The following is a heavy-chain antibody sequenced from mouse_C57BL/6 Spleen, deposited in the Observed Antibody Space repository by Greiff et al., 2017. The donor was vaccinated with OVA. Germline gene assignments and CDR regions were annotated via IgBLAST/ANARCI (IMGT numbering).Heavy chain of an antibody. CDR3: ASGMGYWFAY. CDR2: IDPSDSET. CDR1: GYTFTSYW. Sequence: VQLQQSGAELVRPGSSVKLSCKASGYTFTSYWMHWVKQRPIQGLEWIGNIDPSDSETHYNQKFKDKATLTVDKSSSTAYMQLSSLTSEDSAVYYCASGMGYWFAYWGQGTLVTVSA. J-gene: IGHJ3*01. V-gene: IGHV1-52*01. D-gene: IGHD2-3*01.